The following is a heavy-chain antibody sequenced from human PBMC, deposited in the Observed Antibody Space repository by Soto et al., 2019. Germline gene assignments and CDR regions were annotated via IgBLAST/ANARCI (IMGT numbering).Heavy chain of an antibody. Sequence: GASVKVSCKASGCTFSSYAISWVRQAPGQGLEWMGGIIPIFGTANYAQKFQGRVTITADESTSTAYMELSSLRSEDTAVYYCARGTLGYCSSTSCRGWHYYYYGMQVWGQGTTVTVS. D-gene: IGHD2-2*01. CDR3: ARGTLGYCSSTSCRGWHYYYYGMQV. V-gene: IGHV1-69*13. CDR2: IIPIFGTA. J-gene: IGHJ6*02. CDR1: GCTFSSYA.